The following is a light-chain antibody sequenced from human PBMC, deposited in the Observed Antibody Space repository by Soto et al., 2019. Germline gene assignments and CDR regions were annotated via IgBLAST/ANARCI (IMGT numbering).Light chain of an antibody. CDR1: QSLSSNF. CDR3: QQYGSSLPWT. CDR2: DSS. V-gene: IGKV3-20*01. Sequence: EIVVTQSPATLSLSPGERATLSCRASQSLSSNFLAYYQQKPSQAPRLLIYDSSTRATGFPDRSSGSGSGTDFTLTISRLEPEDFAVYYCQQYGSSLPWTFGQGTKVDIK. J-gene: IGKJ1*01.